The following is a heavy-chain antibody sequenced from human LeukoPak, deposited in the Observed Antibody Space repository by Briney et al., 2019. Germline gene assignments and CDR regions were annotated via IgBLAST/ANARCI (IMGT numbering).Heavy chain of an antibody. V-gene: IGHV3-33*06. J-gene: IGHJ4*02. CDR2: IWYDGSNK. CDR1: GFTFSSYG. D-gene: IGHD5-12*01. Sequence: GSLRLSCAASGFTFSSYGMHWVRQAPGKGLEWVAVIWYDGSNKYYADSVKGRFAVSRDNSKNTLYLQMNNLRAEDTAVYYCAKDLEAYSAYPFYFDHWGQGTLVTVSS. CDR3: AKDLEAYSAYPFYFDH.